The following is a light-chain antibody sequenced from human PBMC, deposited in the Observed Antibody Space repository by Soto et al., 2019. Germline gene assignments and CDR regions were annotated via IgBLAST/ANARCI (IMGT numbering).Light chain of an antibody. V-gene: IGKV3-15*01. J-gene: IGKJ1*01. CDR2: GAS. CDR1: QTVSSN. Sequence: EIVMTQSPATLSVSPGARASLSCMASQTVSSNLAWYQQKPGQAPRILIFGASARATGIPDRFSGSGSGTEFTLTISRLQSEDFAVYYCQQYNNWPRTFGQGTKVDIK. CDR3: QQYNNWPRT.